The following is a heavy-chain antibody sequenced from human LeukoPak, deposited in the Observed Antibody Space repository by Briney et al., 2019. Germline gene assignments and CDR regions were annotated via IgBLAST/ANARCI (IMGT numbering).Heavy chain of an antibody. D-gene: IGHD6-6*01. CDR2: IYYSGST. Sequence: PSETLSLTCTVSGGSISSSSYYWGWIRQPPGKGLEWIGSIYYSGSTYYNPSLKSRVTISVDTSKNQFSLKLSSVTAADTAVYYCARQRRRMAARPVTGGYFQHWGQGTLVTVPS. CDR3: ARQRRRMAARPVTGGYFQH. V-gene: IGHV4-39*01. CDR1: GGSISSSSYY. J-gene: IGHJ1*01.